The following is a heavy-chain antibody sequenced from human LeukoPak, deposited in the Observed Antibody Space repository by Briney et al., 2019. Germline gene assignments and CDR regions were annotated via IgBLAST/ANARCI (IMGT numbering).Heavy chain of an antibody. J-gene: IGHJ4*02. CDR3: SRTIGYGSYGYDH. Sequence: PGGSLTLSCAASRFSFSTIYMRWFRPAPGKGLEWVSLVYSGGTAYYADSVKGRSTISKNNSRPTLYLQMNSVRAEDTAMYYSSRTIGYGSYGYDHWGQGTLVTVSS. D-gene: IGHD5-18*01. CDR2: VYSGGTA. V-gene: IGHV3-53*01. CDR1: RFSFSTIY.